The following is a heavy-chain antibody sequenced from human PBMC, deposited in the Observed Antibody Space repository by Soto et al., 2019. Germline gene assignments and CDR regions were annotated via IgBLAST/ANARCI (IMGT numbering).Heavy chain of an antibody. D-gene: IGHD6-19*01. CDR1: GGTFSSYT. CDR2: IIPILGIA. J-gene: IGHJ4*02. V-gene: IGHV1-69*02. CDR3: ARTLYSSGWYYFDY. Sequence: XAKVSCKASGGTFSSYTISWVRQAPGQCLEAMGRIIPILGIANYAQKFQGRVTSTADKSTSTAYMELSSLRSEDTAVYYCARTLYSSGWYYFDYWGQGTLVTVSS.